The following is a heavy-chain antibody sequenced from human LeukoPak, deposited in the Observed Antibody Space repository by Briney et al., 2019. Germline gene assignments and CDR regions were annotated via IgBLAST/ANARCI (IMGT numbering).Heavy chain of an antibody. J-gene: IGHJ5*02. CDR2: ISAYNGNT. V-gene: IGHV1-18*01. D-gene: IGHD4-17*01. Sequence: ASVKVSCKASGYTFTSYGISWVRQAPGQGLEWMGWISAYNGNTNYAQKLQGKVTMTTAPSTSTAYMGLRSLRSDDTAVYYWAKDLSHGDYRDWFDPWGQGTLVTVSS. CDR1: GYTFTSYG. CDR3: AKDLSHGDYRDWFDP.